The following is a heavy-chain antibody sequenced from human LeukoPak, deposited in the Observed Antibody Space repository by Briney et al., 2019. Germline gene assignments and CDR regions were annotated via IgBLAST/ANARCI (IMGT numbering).Heavy chain of an antibody. Sequence: GGSLRLSCAASGFTFSSYAMSWVRQAPGKGLEWVSAISGSGGSTYYADSVKGRFTISRDNSKNTLYLQMNGLRAEDTAVYYCAKERRRDYGDFRTTPGDYWGQGTLVTVSS. J-gene: IGHJ4*02. CDR2: ISGSGGST. CDR1: GFTFSSYA. CDR3: AKERRRDYGDFRTTPGDY. D-gene: IGHD4-17*01. V-gene: IGHV3-23*01.